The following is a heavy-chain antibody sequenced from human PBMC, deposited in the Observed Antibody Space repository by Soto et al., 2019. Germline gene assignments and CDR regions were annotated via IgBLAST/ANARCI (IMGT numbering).Heavy chain of an antibody. CDR2: ITGNGGT. Sequence: PGGSLRLSCAVSGFTFRIYAMSWVRQAPGKGLEWVSTITGNGGTSYADFVRGRFTISRDNSKNTLYLQMNSLRAEDTAVYYCAKDAPGSGWLSDYWGQGTLVTVSS. CDR1: GFTFRIYA. V-gene: IGHV3-23*01. J-gene: IGHJ4*02. D-gene: IGHD3-22*01. CDR3: AKDAPGSGWLSDY.